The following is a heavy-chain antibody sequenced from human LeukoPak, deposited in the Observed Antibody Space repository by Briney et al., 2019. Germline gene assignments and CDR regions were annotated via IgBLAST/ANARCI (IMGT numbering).Heavy chain of an antibody. V-gene: IGHV4-39*01. D-gene: IGHD1-26*01. CDR2: IYYSGST. CDR1: GGSISSSSYY. Sequence: SETLSLTCTVSGGSISSSSYYWGWIRQPPGKGLEWIGSIYYSGSTYYNPSLKSRVTISVDTSKNQLSLKLSSVTAADTAVYYCARIMGSGSFFYYYYYMDVWGKGTTVTVSS. CDR3: ARIMGSGSFFYYYYYMDV. J-gene: IGHJ6*03.